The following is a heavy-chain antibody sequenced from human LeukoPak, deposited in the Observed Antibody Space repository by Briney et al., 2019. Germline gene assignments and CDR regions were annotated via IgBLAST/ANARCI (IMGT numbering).Heavy chain of an antibody. CDR1: GYTFTSYG. CDR2: ISTYNGDT. D-gene: IGHD3-16*01. V-gene: IGHV1-18*01. CDR3: AREGLGELTLDY. J-gene: IGHJ4*02. Sequence: ASVKVSCKVSGYTFTSYGISWVRQAPGQGLEWMGWISTYNGDTNYAQKLQGRVTMTTDTSTSTAYMELRSLRSDDTAVYYCAREGLGELTLDYWGQGTLVTVSS.